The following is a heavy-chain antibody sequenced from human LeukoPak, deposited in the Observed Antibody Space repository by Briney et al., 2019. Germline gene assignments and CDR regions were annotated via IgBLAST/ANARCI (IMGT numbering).Heavy chain of an antibody. CDR2: IYYSGST. J-gene: IGHJ4*02. CDR1: GGSISSYY. CDR3: ARYGKIYGDYDNYFDY. Sequence: KPSETLSLTCTVSGGSISSYYWSWIRQPPGKGLEWIGYIYYSGSTNYNPSLKSRVTISVDTSKNQFSLKLSSVIAADTAVYYCARYGKIYGDYDNYFDYWGQGTLVTVSS. V-gene: IGHV4-59*01. D-gene: IGHD4-17*01.